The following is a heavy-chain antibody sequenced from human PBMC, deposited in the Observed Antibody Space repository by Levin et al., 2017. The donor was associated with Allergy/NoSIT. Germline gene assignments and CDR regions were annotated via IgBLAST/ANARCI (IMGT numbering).Heavy chain of an antibody. CDR2: IYWDDDK. CDR3: VHGTTGTTGAHY. CDR1: GFSLSTSGVD. D-gene: IGHD1-1*01. Sequence: TLSLTLTCTFSGFSLSTSGVDVGWIRQPPGKALEWLALIYWDDDKRYSPSLKSRLTITKDTSKNQVVLTMTNRDPVDTATYYCVHGTTGTTGAHYWGQGTLVTVSS. J-gene: IGHJ4*02. V-gene: IGHV2-5*02.